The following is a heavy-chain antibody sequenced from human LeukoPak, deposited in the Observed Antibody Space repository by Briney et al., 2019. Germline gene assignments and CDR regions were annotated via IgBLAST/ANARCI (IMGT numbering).Heavy chain of an antibody. Sequence: PGGSLRLSCAASGLTFSSYSMNWVRQAPGKGLEWVSYISSSSSTIYYADSVKGRFTISRDNAKNSLYLQMNSLRAEDTAVYYCARRQDYYDSSGYYASDAFDIWGQGTMVTVSS. CDR2: ISSSSSTI. V-gene: IGHV3-48*01. J-gene: IGHJ3*02. CDR3: ARRQDYYDSSGYYASDAFDI. D-gene: IGHD3-22*01. CDR1: GLTFSSYS.